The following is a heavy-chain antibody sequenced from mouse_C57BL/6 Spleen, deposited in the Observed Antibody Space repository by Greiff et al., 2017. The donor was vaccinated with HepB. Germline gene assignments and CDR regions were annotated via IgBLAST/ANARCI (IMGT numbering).Heavy chain of an antibody. CDR2: ISDGGSYT. J-gene: IGHJ3*01. CDR3: AREGVP. D-gene: IGHD6-1*01. CDR1: GFTFSSYA. Sequence: EVQLVESGGGLVKPGGSLKLSCAASGFTFSSYAMSWVRQTPEKRLEWVATISDGGSYTYYPDNVKGRFTISRDNAKNNLYLQMSHLKSEDTAMYYCAREGVPWGQGTLVTVSA. V-gene: IGHV5-4*01.